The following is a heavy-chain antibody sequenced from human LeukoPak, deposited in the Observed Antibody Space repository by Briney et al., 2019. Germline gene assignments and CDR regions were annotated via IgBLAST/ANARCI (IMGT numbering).Heavy chain of an antibody. V-gene: IGHV4-34*01. J-gene: IGHJ5*02. D-gene: IGHD1-1*01. Sequence: PSETLSLTCAVYGGPFSNYYWTWIRLTPGRGLEWIGEISHTGDIVNYKPSLRSRVTISVDSSKKQFSLKLTSVTAADTGVYYCARVPDITARPCDTWGPGTLVIVSS. CDR1: GGPFSNYY. CDR3: ARVPDITARPCDT. CDR2: ISHTGDI.